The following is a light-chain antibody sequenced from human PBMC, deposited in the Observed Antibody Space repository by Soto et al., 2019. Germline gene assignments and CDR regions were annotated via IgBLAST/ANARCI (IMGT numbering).Light chain of an antibody. CDR3: QTWGPGIRV. Sequence: QLVLTQSPSASASLGASVKLTCTLDSGHSNYAIAWHQQQPQKGPRYLMRLNSDGTHNKGDEIPDRFSGSSSGAGRFLTISSLQSEDEADYYCQTWGPGIRVFGGGTKVTVL. V-gene: IGLV4-69*01. CDR1: SGHSNYA. CDR2: LNSDGTH. J-gene: IGLJ3*02.